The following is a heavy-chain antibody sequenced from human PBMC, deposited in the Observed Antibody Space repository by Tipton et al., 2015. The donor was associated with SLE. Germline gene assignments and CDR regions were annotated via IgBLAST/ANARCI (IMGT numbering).Heavy chain of an antibody. J-gene: IGHJ4*02. D-gene: IGHD5-12*01. V-gene: IGHV3-30*04. CDR2: ISLDGSNK. CDR1: GFSFSGYA. Sequence: SLRLSCAASGFSFSGYAMHWVRQAPGKGLEWVAVISLDGSNKYYADSVKGRFTISKDNSRNTLYLEMNSLRAEDTALYYWARDSRWLPGYWGQGTLVTV. CDR3: ARDSRWLPGY.